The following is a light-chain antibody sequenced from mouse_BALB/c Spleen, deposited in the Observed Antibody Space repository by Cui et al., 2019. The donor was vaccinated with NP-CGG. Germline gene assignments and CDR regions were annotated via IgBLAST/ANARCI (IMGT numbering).Light chain of an antibody. V-gene: IGLV1*01. Sequence: QAVLTQESAITTSPGETVTLTCRSRTGAVTTSNFANWVQEKPDHLFTGLIGGTNNRPPGVPARFSGSLIGDKAALTITGAQTEDEAIYFCALWYSNHWVFGGGTKLTVL. CDR2: GTN. J-gene: IGLJ1*01. CDR1: TGAVTTSNF. CDR3: ALWYSNHWV.